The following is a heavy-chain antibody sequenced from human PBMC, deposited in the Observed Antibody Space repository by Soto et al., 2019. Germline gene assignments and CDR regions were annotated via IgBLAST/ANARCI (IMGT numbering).Heavy chain of an antibody. CDR2: IIPIFGTA. V-gene: IGHV1-69*12. J-gene: IGHJ1*01. Sequence: QVQLVQSGAEVKKPGSSVKVSCKASGGTFSSYAISWVRQAPGQGLEWMGGIIPIFGTANYAQKFKGRVTMTAEESTSTAYSGLSSLTAEQTAVYLRARGESGWGYFPHGGRGTLVTASS. D-gene: IGHD1-26*01. CDR3: ARGESGWGYFPH. CDR1: GGTFSSYA.